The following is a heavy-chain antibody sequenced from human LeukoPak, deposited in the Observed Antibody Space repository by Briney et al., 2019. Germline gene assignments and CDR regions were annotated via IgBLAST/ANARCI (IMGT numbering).Heavy chain of an antibody. CDR2: ASYSGNT. CDR1: GASISSSSYY. J-gene: IGHJ4*02. V-gene: IGHV4-39*07. CDR3: ARDQYYDVSTYYEIDY. D-gene: IGHD3-22*01. Sequence: PSEALSLTCTVSGASISSSSYYWGWLRQPAGKGLEWIGSASYSGNTYYNPSLKSRVTISVDTSKNQFSLKMTSVTSADTAMYYCARDQYYDVSTYYEIDYWGQGTLVTVSS.